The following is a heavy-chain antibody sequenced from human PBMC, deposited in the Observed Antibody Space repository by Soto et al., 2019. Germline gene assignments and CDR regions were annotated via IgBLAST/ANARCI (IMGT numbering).Heavy chain of an antibody. J-gene: IGHJ4*02. V-gene: IGHV1-2*04. CDR3: ASDGTGIAAAGTGTFFDY. CDR2: INPNSGGT. CDR1: GYTFTGYC. D-gene: IGHD6-13*01. Sequence: ASVKVSCKASGYTFTGYCMHWVRQAPGQGLEWMQWINPNSGGTNFTQKFQGWVTMTRDTSISTASMELSRLRSDDTAVYYCASDGTGIAAAGTGTFFDYWGQGTLVTVS.